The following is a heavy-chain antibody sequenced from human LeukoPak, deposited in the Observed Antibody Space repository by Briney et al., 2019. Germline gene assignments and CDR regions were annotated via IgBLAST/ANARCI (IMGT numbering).Heavy chain of an antibody. Sequence: ASVKVSCKASGYTFTGYYMHWVRQAPGQGVEWMGWINPNSGGTNYAQKFQGKVTMARDTSISTAYMELSRLRSDDTAVYYCARGSRYSYGYDLVGSNDYWGQGTLVTVSS. V-gene: IGHV1-2*02. D-gene: IGHD5-18*01. J-gene: IGHJ4*02. CDR1: GYTFTGYY. CDR3: ARGSRYSYGYDLVGSNDY. CDR2: INPNSGGT.